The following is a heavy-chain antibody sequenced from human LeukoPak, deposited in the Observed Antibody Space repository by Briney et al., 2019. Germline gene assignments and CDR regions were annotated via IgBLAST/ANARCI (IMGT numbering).Heavy chain of an antibody. Sequence: SQTLSLTCAVSGGSISSGSYSWSWIRQPPGKGLEWIGYIYQSGSTYYNPSLKSRVTISVDRSKNQFSLRLAYVTDADTAVYYCAKLRTAATFLVSWGQGTLVTVSS. CDR1: GGSISSGSYS. CDR3: AKLRTAATFLVS. D-gene: IGHD2-2*01. J-gene: IGHJ4*02. V-gene: IGHV4-30-2*01. CDR2: IYQSGST.